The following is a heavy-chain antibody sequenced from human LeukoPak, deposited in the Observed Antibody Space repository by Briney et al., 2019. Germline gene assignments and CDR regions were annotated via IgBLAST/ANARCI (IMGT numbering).Heavy chain of an antibody. V-gene: IGHV3-23*01. CDR3: ESSGYYSFYYYYMDV. CDR2: ISGSGGST. J-gene: IGHJ6*03. Sequence: PRGSLRLSRAASGFTFSSYAMSWVRQAPGKGLEWVSAISGSGGSTYYADSVKGRFTISRGNSKNTLYLQMNSLRAEDTAVYYCESSGYYSFYYYYMDVWGKGTTVTVSS. D-gene: IGHD3-22*01. CDR1: GFTFSSYA.